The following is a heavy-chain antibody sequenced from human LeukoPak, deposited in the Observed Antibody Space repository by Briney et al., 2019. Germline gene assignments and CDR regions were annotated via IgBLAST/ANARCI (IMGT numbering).Heavy chain of an antibody. J-gene: IGHJ5*02. CDR3: ARDVIVPAANWFDT. V-gene: IGHV1-2*02. CDR1: GYTFTGYY. CDR2: INPNSGGT. D-gene: IGHD2-2*01. Sequence: ASVKVSCKASGYTFTGYYMHWVRQAPGQGLEWMGWINPNSGGTNYAQKFQGRVTMTRDTSISTAHMELSRLRSDDSAVYYCARDVIVPAANWFDTWGQGTLVTVSS.